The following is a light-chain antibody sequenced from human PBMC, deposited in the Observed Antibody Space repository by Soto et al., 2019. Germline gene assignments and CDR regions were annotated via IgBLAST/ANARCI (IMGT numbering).Light chain of an antibody. V-gene: IGKV1-33*01. Sequence: DIQMTQSPSSLSASVGDRVTIICRASHDINNYLNWYQQKPGKAPKLLIYDSSNLEIGVPSRFSGSGYGTRFSFTISSLQPEDIATYYCQQFDNLPFTFGQGTRLEIE. J-gene: IGKJ5*01. CDR2: DSS. CDR3: QQFDNLPFT. CDR1: HDINNY.